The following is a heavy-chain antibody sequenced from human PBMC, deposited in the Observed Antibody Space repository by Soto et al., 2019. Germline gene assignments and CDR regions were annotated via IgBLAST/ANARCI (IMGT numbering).Heavy chain of an antibody. CDR2: IYYSGST. V-gene: IGHV4-59*01. CDR3: ARGVAMVRGHYGMDV. J-gene: IGHJ6*02. CDR1: GGSISSYY. D-gene: IGHD3-10*01. Sequence: WETLSLTCTVSGGSISSYYWSWIRQPPGKGLEWIGYIYYSGSTNYNPSLKSRVTISVDTSKNQFSLKLSSVTAADTAVYYCARGVAMVRGHYGMDVWGQGTTVTVSS.